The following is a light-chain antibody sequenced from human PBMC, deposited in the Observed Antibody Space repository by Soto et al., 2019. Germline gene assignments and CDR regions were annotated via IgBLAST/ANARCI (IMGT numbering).Light chain of an antibody. J-gene: IGKJ1*01. Sequence: IVLTQSPGTLSLSPGERATLSCRASQSVDSNYLAWYQQKPGQAPRLLIYGASGRATGIPDRFSGGGSGTDFTLTISILEPADFPVYYCQQYSSGMFGQGTKVEIK. CDR1: QSVDSNY. CDR3: QQYSSGM. V-gene: IGKV3-20*01. CDR2: GAS.